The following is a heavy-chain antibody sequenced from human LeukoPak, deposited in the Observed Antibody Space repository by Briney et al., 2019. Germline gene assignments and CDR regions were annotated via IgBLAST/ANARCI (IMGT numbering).Heavy chain of an antibody. CDR2: INHSGST. CDR1: GGSFSGYY. Sequence: SETLSLTCAVYGGSFSGYYWSWIRQPPGKGLEWIGEINHSGSTNYNPSLKSRVTISVDTSKNQFSLKLSSVTAADTAVYYCARRTTVKVLDYWGQGTLVTVSS. CDR3: ARRTTVKVLDY. V-gene: IGHV4-34*01. D-gene: IGHD4-17*01. J-gene: IGHJ4*02.